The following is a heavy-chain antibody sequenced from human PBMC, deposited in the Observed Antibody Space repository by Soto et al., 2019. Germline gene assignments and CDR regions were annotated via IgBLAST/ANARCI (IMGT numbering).Heavy chain of an antibody. D-gene: IGHD1-26*01. CDR3: ARYRWELWMGDGWFDP. J-gene: IGHJ5*02. CDR2: IIPIFGTA. V-gene: IGHV1-69*06. Sequence: HVQLVQSGAEVKKPGSSVKVSCKASGGTFSSYAISWVRQAPGQGLEWMGGIIPIFGTANYAQKFQGRVTITADKSTSTAYMELSSLRSEDTAVYYCARYRWELWMGDGWFDPWGQGTLVTVSS. CDR1: GGTFSSYA.